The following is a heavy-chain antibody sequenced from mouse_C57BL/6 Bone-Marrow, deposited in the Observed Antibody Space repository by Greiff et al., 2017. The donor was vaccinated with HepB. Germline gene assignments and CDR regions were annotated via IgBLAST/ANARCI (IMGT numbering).Heavy chain of an antibody. Sequence: VKLMESGAELARPGASVKLSCKASGYTFTSYGISWVKQRTGQGLEWIGEIYPRSGNTYYNEKFKGKATLTADKSSSTAYMELRSLTSEDSAVYFCAREKEAWFAYWGQGTLVTVSA. J-gene: IGHJ3*01. CDR2: IYPRSGNT. V-gene: IGHV1-81*01. CDR1: GYTFTSYG. CDR3: AREKEAWFAY.